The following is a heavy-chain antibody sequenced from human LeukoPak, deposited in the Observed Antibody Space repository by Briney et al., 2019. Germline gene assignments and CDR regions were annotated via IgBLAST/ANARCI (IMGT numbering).Heavy chain of an antibody. J-gene: IGHJ4*02. V-gene: IGHV1-2*02. CDR1: GYTISDSY. CDR2: INPSNGIT. CDR3: ARRFRFGFSFAFNY. Sequence: ASVKVSCKGSGYTISDSYIERMRQAPGQGLEWMGRINPSNGITRFSQKFEGRVTLTRDTSANTAYMELTRLTSDDTAVYFCARRFRFGFSFAFNYWGQGTLVTVSS. D-gene: IGHD3-16*01.